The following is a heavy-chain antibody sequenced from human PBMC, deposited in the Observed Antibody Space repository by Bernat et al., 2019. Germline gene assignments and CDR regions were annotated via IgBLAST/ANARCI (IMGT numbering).Heavy chain of an antibody. V-gene: IGHV1-69*04. CDR3: ARSDDSSPYALDI. J-gene: IGHJ3*02. CDR1: GGTFSSYA. CDR2: IIPILGIA. D-gene: IGHD3-22*01. Sequence: QVQLVQSGAEVKKPGSSVKVSCKASGGTFSSYAISWVRQAPGQGLEWMGRIIPILGIANYAQKFQGRVTITADKSTSTAYMELSSLRSEDTAVYYCARSDDSSPYALDIWGQGTMVTVSS.